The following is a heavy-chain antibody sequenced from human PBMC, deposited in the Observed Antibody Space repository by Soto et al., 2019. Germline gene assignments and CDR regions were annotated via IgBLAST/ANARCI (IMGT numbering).Heavy chain of an antibody. D-gene: IGHD2-8*01. CDR2: INPKSGGT. Sequence: ETSVEVSCKASGDSLTDCHIHWVRQAPGQGLEWLGRINPKSGGTSTAQKVQGWVTMTRDRSISTVNMELTRLRSDDTAVYFCARGHSTDCSNGVCTFFYNHEMAVWGQGTTVTVSS. J-gene: IGHJ6*02. CDR3: ARGHSTDCSNGVCTFFYNHEMAV. CDR1: GDSLTDCH. V-gene: IGHV1-2*04.